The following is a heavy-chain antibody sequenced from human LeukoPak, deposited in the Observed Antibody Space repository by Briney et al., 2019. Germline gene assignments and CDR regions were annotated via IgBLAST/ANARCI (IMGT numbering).Heavy chain of an antibody. V-gene: IGHV3-74*01. CDR3: ARAPSEIGVYYPEYCRH. J-gene: IGHJ1*01. Sequence: GGSLRLSCAASGFTFSSYWRNWVRQAPGKGLVWVSRIKSDGSTNYADSVKGRFTISRDNAKNTVSLQMNSLRAEDTGVYYCARAPSEIGVYYPEYCRHWGQGPLVTVSS. D-gene: IGHD3-22*01. CDR1: GFTFSSYW. CDR2: IKSDGST.